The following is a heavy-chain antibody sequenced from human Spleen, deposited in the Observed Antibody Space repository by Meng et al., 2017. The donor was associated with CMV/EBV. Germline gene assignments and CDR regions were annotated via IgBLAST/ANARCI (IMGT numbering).Heavy chain of an antibody. J-gene: IGHJ4*02. D-gene: IGHD3-16*02. CDR2: MNPNSGNT. CDR3: ARGRPTGPLGGVIRGPFDY. V-gene: IGHV1-8*01. CDR1: GYTFTSYD. Sequence: ASVKVSCKASGYTFTSYDINWVRQATGQGLEWMGWMNPNSGNTGYAQKFQGRVTMTRNTPISTAYMELSSLRSEDTAVYYCARGRPTGPLGGVIRGPFDYWGQGTLVTVSS.